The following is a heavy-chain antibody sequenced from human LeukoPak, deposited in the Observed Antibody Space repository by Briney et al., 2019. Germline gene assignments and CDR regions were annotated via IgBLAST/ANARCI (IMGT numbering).Heavy chain of an antibody. D-gene: IGHD2-2*01. Sequence: GGSLRLSCAASGFTFSDYYMSWIRQAPGKGLEWVSYISSSGSTIYYADSVKGRFTISRDNSKNSLYLQVSSLRIEDTALYYCAKDMRRYCNSPSCFIFDYWGQGTLVTVSS. CDR2: ISSSGSTI. CDR3: AKDMRRYCNSPSCFIFDY. V-gene: IGHV3-11*01. J-gene: IGHJ4*02. CDR1: GFTFSDYY.